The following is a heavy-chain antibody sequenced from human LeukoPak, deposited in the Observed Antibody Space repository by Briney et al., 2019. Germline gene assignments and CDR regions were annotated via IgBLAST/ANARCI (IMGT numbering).Heavy chain of an antibody. J-gene: IGHJ5*02. CDR2: TYYRSKWFN. V-gene: IGHV6-1*01. Sequence: SQTLSLTCAISGDSVSNNSAAWNWIRQSPSRGLEWLGRTYYRSKWFNDFALSVKSRITINPDTSKNQFSLQLNSVTPEDTAVYYCAKNYGDSNWFDPWSQGTLVTVSS. CDR1: GDSVSNNSAA. D-gene: IGHD4-17*01. CDR3: AKNYGDSNWFDP.